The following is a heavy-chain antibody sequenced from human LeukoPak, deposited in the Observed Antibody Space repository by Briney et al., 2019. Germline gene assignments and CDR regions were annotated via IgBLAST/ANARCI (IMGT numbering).Heavy chain of an antibody. D-gene: IGHD3-22*01. Sequence: SVKVSCKASGGTFSSYAISWVRQAPGQGLEWMGGIIPIFGTANYAQKFQGRVTITADESTSTAYMELSSLRSEDTAVYYCARDEHQYYHESSGRFDYWGQGTLVTVSS. CDR3: ARDEHQYYHESSGRFDY. J-gene: IGHJ4*02. CDR1: GGTFSSYA. CDR2: IIPIFGTA. V-gene: IGHV1-69*01.